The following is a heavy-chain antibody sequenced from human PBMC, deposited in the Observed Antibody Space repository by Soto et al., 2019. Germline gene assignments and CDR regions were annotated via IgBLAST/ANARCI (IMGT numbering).Heavy chain of an antibody. V-gene: IGHV1-8*01. D-gene: IGHD6-19*01. Sequence: QVQLVQSGAEVKKPGASVKVSCKASGYTFTSYAINWVRQATGQGLEWMGWMNPNSGNTGYAQKFQGRATMTRNTSISTAYMELSSLSSEDTAVDYCARERTVAGNDYWGQGTLVTVSS. CDR1: GYTFTSYA. J-gene: IGHJ4*02. CDR2: MNPNSGNT. CDR3: ARERTVAGNDY.